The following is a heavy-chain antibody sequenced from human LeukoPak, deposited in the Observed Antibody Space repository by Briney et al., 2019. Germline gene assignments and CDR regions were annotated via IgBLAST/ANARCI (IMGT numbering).Heavy chain of an antibody. D-gene: IGHD3-10*01. V-gene: IGHV3-53*01. J-gene: IGHJ6*03. Sequence: GGSLRLSCAASGFTVSSNYMSWVRQAPGKGLEWVSVIYSGGSTYYADSVKGRFTISRDNSKNTLYLQMNSLRAEDTALYYCARDGDTVLTRGYYYYLDVWGKGTTVTVSS. CDR3: ARDGDTVLTRGYYYYLDV. CDR2: IYSGGST. CDR1: GFTVSSNY.